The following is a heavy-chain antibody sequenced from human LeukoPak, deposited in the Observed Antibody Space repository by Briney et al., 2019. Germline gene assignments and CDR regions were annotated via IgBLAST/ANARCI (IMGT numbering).Heavy chain of an antibody. J-gene: IGHJ5*02. CDR2: ISSSSSYI. D-gene: IGHD3-10*01. V-gene: IGHV3-21*01. CDR1: GFTFSSYW. CDR3: ARVRITMVRGLNWFDP. Sequence: GGSLRLSCAASGFTFSSYWMSWVRQAPGKGLEWVSSISSSSSYIYYADSVKGRFTISRDNAKNSLYLQMNSLRAEDTAVYYCARVRITMVRGLNWFDPWGQGTLVTVSS.